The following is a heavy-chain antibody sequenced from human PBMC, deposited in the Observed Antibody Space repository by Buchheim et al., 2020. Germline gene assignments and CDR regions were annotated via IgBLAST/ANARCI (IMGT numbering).Heavy chain of an antibody. D-gene: IGHD3-10*01. J-gene: IGHJ6*02. V-gene: IGHV4-39*07. Sequence: QLQLQESGPGLVKPSETLSLTCTVSGGSISSSSYYWGWIRQPPGKGLEWIGSIYYSGSTYYNPSLKSRVTISVDTSKNQFSLKLSSLTAADTAVYYCARVTDYYGSGSYTPHYYYYGMDVWGQGTT. CDR3: ARVTDYYGSGSYTPHYYYYGMDV. CDR1: GGSISSSSYY. CDR2: IYYSGST.